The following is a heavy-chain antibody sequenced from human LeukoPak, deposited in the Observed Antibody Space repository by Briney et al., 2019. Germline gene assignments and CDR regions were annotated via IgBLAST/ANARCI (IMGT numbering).Heavy chain of an antibody. CDR1: GFTFSSYS. J-gene: IGHJ4*02. Sequence: PGGSLRLSCAASGFTFSSYSMNWVRQAPGKGLEWVSSISSSSSYIYYADSVKGRFTISRDNAKNSLYLQMNSLRAGDTAVYYCARRYYYDSSGYHAFDYWGQGTLVTASS. D-gene: IGHD3-22*01. CDR2: ISSSSSYI. CDR3: ARRYYYDSSGYHAFDY. V-gene: IGHV3-21*01.